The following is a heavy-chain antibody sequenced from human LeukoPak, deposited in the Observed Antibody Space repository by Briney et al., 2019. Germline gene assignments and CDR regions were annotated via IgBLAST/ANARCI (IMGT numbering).Heavy chain of an antibody. V-gene: IGHV3-23*01. D-gene: IGHD6-13*01. CDR2: ISTTGDNT. J-gene: IGHJ5*02. Sequence: GGTLRLSRAATGVTFRHYVMRWGRPAPGRGREGGSAISTTGDNTYYTDSERRRFTISRDNSRNILSLQMNRLRAEQTDIYYCAKELAAPDGRWDWFDPQGQGILVTVSS. CDR3: AKELAAPDGRWDWFDP. CDR1: GVTFRHYV.